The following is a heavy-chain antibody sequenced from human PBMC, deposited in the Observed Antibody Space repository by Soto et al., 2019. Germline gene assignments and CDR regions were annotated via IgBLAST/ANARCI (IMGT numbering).Heavy chain of an antibody. CDR2: INAGNHHT. CDR3: ARYQPHSKWNNFYTNNWFDP. V-gene: IGHV1-3*01. Sequence: QVQLVQSGAEVRKPGASVKVSCQASGYPFTRSAIHWLRQAPGQRLEWMGCINAGNHHTKYSQKFQGRVSITTDTSASTVFMDLSSLTSEDTAVYYCARYQPHSKWNNFYTNNWFDPWGQGTLVTVS. D-gene: IGHD3-16*01. J-gene: IGHJ5*02. CDR1: GYPFTRSA.